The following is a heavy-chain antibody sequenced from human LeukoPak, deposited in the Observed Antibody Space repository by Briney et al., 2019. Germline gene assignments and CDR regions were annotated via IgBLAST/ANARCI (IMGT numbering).Heavy chain of an antibody. J-gene: IGHJ4*02. CDR1: GGSISSGSYY. CDR2: IYTSGST. CDR3: ARGLGILVY. V-gene: IGHV4-61*02. Sequence: SETLSLTCTVSGGSISSGSYYWSWIRQPAGKGLEWIGRIYTSGSTNYNPSLKSRVTISVDTSKNQFSLKLSSVTAADTAVYYCARGLGILVYWGQGTLVTVSS. D-gene: IGHD3-16*01.